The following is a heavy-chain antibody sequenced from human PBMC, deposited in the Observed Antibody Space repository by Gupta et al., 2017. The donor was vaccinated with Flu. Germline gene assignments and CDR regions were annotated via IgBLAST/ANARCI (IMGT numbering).Heavy chain of an antibody. Sequence: PGQGLEGMGRNNPNSGGTKYALKFQGRVTMTSDTSINTAYMELSSLRSDDTAVYYCARVQYCSTTSCYEPFDSWGQGTQVTVSS. V-gene: IGHV1-2*06. CDR3: ARVQYCSTTSCYEPFDS. J-gene: IGHJ4*02. D-gene: IGHD2-2*01. CDR2: NNPNSGGT.